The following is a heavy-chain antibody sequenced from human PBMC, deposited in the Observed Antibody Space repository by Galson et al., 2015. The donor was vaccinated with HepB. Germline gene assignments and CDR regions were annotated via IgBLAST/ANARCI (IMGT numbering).Heavy chain of an antibody. Sequence: SLRLSCAASGFTFSDYYMTWIRQAPGKGLEWVSYISSGSTYTDHADSVKGRFTISRDNAKNSLYLLMHTVRAEDSAVYYCARLAAASGWPSPIQHWGQGTLVIVSS. CDR1: GFTFSDYY. CDR2: ISSGSTYT. V-gene: IGHV3-11*06. J-gene: IGHJ1*01. CDR3: ARLAAASGWPSPIQH. D-gene: IGHD6-13*01.